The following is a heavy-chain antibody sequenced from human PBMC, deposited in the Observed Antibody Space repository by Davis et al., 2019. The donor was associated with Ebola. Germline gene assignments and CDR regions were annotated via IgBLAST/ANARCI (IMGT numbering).Heavy chain of an antibody. CDR3: ARGGGYCSGGSCYPHYYYGMDV. Sequence: ASVKVSCKASGYTFTSYYMHWVRQAPGQGLEWMGWISAYNGNTNYAQKLQGRDTMTTDTSTSTAYMELRSLRSDDTAVYYCARGGGYCSGGSCYPHYYYGMDVWGQGTTVTVSS. D-gene: IGHD2-15*01. CDR1: GYTFTSYY. V-gene: IGHV1-18*04. J-gene: IGHJ6*02. CDR2: ISAYNGNT.